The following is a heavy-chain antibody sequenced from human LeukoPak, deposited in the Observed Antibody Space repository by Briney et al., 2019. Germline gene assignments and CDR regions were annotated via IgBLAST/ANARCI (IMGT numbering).Heavy chain of an antibody. CDR3: AREGGSDRLFEPFDY. J-gene: IGHJ4*02. CDR1: GGTSSSYA. CDR2: FIPILGTA. V-gene: IGHV1-69*13. Sequence: GASVKVSCKASGGTSSSYAISWVRQAPGQGLEWMGGFIPILGTANYAQKFQGRVTITADESTSTAYMELSSLRSEDTAVYYCAREGGSDRLFEPFDYWGQGTLVTVSS. D-gene: IGHD1-26*01.